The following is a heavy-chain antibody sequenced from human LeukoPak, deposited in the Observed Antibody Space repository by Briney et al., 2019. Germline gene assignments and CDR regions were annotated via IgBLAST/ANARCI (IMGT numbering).Heavy chain of an antibody. CDR1: DDSFSSHY. CDR3: ARDLVTVTKGFDI. CDR2: ISYIGST. J-gene: IGHJ3*02. D-gene: IGHD4-17*01. Sequence: SETLSLTCAVSDDSFSSHYWTWIRQPPGKGLEWIGYISYIGSTNYNPSLKSRVTISIDTSENQFSLKLTSVTAADTAVYYCARDLVTVTKGFDIWGQGTMVSVSS. V-gene: IGHV4-59*11.